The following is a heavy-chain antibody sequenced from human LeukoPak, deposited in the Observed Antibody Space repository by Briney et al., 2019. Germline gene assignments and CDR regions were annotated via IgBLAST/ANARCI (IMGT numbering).Heavy chain of an antibody. J-gene: IGHJ4*02. CDR2: IWYDGSYQ. V-gene: IGHV3-33*08. D-gene: IGHD6-19*01. CDR3: AREAGIAVYYFDY. CDR1: GFTFSSYG. Sequence: PGGSLRLSCAASGFTFSSYGMHWVRQAPGKGLEWVAVIWYDGSYQYYADSVKGRFTISRNNSKNTQYLRMNSLRAEDTAVYYCAREAGIAVYYFDYWGQGTLVTVSS.